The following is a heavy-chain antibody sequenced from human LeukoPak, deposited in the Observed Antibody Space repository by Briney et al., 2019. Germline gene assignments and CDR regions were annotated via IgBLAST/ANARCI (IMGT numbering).Heavy chain of an antibody. V-gene: IGHV3-33*01. CDR2: IWYDGSNK. Sequence: GGSLRLSCAAPGFTFSSYGMHWVRQAPGKGLEWVAVIWYDGSNKYHADSVKGRFTISRDNSKNTLYLQMNSLRAEDTAVYYCARSDLYEPLDYWGQGTLVTVSS. D-gene: IGHD2-8*01. J-gene: IGHJ4*02. CDR3: ARSDLYEPLDY. CDR1: GFTFSSYG.